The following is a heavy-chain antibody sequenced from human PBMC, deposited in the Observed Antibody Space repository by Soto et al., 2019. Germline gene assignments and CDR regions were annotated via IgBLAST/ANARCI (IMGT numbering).Heavy chain of an antibody. D-gene: IGHD6-6*01. CDR2: IYHGGST. V-gene: IGHV4-30-4*01. Sequence: QVQLQESGPGLVKPSQTLSLTCTVSGGSISSGDYYWSGIRQPPGRGLGWIGYIYHGGSTYYNPPLTSRVTTPVDTSNNQFSLKLSSVTAAETAVYDCARERPDGARLDPWGQGTLVTVSS. CDR1: GGSISSGDYY. CDR3: ARERPDGARLDP. J-gene: IGHJ5*02.